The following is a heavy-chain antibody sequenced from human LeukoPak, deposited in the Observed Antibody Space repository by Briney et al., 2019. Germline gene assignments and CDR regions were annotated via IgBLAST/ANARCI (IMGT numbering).Heavy chain of an antibody. CDR2: ISYDGSNK. J-gene: IGHJ6*02. CDR3: ARDQTRGGSGSYYYYYYYYGMDV. CDR1: GFTFSSYA. Sequence: PGGSLRLSCAASGFTFSSYAMHWVRQAPGKGLEWVAVISYDGSNKYYADSVKGRFTISRDNSKNTLYLQMNSLRAEDAAVYYCARDQTRGGSGSYYYYYYYYGMDVWGQGTTVTVSS. D-gene: IGHD3-10*01. V-gene: IGHV3-30-3*01.